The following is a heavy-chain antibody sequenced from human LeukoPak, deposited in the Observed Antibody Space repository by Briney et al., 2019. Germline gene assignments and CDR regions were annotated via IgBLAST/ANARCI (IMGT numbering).Heavy chain of an antibody. CDR3: ARDYEIY. V-gene: IGHV3-21*01. D-gene: IGHD5-12*01. CDR1: GFTFSSYS. CDR2: ISSSSSYI. J-gene: IGHJ4*02. Sequence: GGSLRLSCAASGFTFSSYSMNWVRQAPGKGLEWVSSISSSSSYIYYGDSVKGRFTISRDNAKDSLYLQMNSLRAEDSAVYYCARDYEIYWGQGTLVTVSS.